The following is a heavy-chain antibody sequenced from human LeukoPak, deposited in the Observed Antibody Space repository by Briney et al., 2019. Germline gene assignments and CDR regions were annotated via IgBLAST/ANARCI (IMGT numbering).Heavy chain of an antibody. Sequence: SETLSLTCTVSGGSISSYYWSWIRQPPGEGLEWIGYIYYSGSTNYNPSLKSRVTISVDTSKNQFSLKLNSVTAADTAVYYCARAGRDAYYFDYWGQGTLVTVSS. CDR1: GGSISSYY. V-gene: IGHV4-59*01. CDR3: ARAGRDAYYFDY. D-gene: IGHD5-24*01. J-gene: IGHJ4*02. CDR2: IYYSGST.